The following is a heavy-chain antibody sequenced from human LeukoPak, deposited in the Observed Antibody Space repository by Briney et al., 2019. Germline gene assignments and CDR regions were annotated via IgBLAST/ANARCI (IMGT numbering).Heavy chain of an antibody. CDR1: GYTFTGYY. D-gene: IGHD3-3*01. CDR3: ARRYDFWSGYPTAFDY. V-gene: IGHV1-2*02. J-gene: IGHJ4*02. CDR2: INPNTGGT. Sequence: ASVKVSCKASGYTFTGYYMYWVRQAPGQGLEWMGFINPNTGGTIYAQKFQARVTMTRDTSISTAYMELGGLISDDTAVYYCARRYDFWSGYPTAFDYWGQGTLVTVSS.